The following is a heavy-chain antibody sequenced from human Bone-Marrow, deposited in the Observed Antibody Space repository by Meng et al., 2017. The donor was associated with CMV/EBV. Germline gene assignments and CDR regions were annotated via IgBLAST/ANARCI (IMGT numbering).Heavy chain of an antibody. CDR2: ISYDGSDQ. CDR3: ARDFDSTGYYMEY. CDR1: GFTFSSYS. V-gene: IGHV3-30*03. D-gene: IGHD3-22*01. Sequence: GGSLRLSCAASGFTFSSYSMNWVRQAPGKGLEWVAAISYDGSDQYYADSVRGRFTISRDNSEDTLHLQMNSLRAEDTAVYYCARDFDSTGYYMEYWGQGTLVTVSS. J-gene: IGHJ4*02.